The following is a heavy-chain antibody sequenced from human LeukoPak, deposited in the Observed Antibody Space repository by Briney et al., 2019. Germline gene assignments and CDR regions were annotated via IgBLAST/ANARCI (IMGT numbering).Heavy chain of an antibody. D-gene: IGHD2-2*01. CDR3: AKDARGCSTTRCYYSGMDV. CDR1: GFSFTSYG. Sequence: SGGSLRLSCAASGFSFTSYGMSWVRQAPGKGLEWVSGISGSGGRTHYANSVKGRFTISRDNSKETVFLQMNSLRAEDTAVYYCAKDARGCSTTRCYYSGMDVWGQGTTVTVSS. CDR2: ISGSGGRT. J-gene: IGHJ6*02. V-gene: IGHV3-23*01.